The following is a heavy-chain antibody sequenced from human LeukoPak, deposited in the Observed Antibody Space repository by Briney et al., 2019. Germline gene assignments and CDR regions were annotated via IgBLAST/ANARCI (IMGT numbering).Heavy chain of an antibody. J-gene: IGHJ3*02. CDR3: ARGEAYCGGDCYSYHAFDI. Sequence: SETLSLTCTVSGGSISSSSYYWSWIRQPPGKGLEWIGEINHSGSTNYNPSLKSRVTISVDTSKNQFSLKLSSVTAADTAVYYCARGEAYCGGDCYSYHAFDIWGQGTMVTVSS. CDR1: GGSISSSSYY. D-gene: IGHD2-21*02. V-gene: IGHV4-39*07. CDR2: INHSGST.